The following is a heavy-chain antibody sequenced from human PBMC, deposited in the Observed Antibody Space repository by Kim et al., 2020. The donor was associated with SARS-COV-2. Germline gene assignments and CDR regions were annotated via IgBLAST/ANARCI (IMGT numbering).Heavy chain of an antibody. Sequence: SETLSLTCTVSGGSISSSSYYWGWIRQPPGKGLEWIWSIYYSGSTYYNPSLKSRVPISVDTSTNQFSLKLSSVTAADTAVYYCATPRIAAAENWGQGTLVTVSS. CDR1: GGSISSSSYY. CDR3: ATPRIAAAEN. J-gene: IGHJ4*02. CDR2: IYYSGST. V-gene: IGHV4-39*01. D-gene: IGHD6-13*01.